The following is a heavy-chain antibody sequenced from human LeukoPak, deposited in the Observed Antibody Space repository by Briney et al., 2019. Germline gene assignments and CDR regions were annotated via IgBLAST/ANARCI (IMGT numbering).Heavy chain of an antibody. CDR2: ISAYNDNT. V-gene: IGHV1-18*01. D-gene: IGHD5-12*01. CDR1: GYTFTSYG. Sequence: ASVKVSCKASGYTFTSYGISWVRQAPGQGLEWMGWISAYNDNTNYAQKLQGRVTMTTDTSTSTAYMELRSLRSDDTAVYYCARQWLSMGWFDPWGQGTLVTVSS. CDR3: ARQWLSMGWFDP. J-gene: IGHJ5*02.